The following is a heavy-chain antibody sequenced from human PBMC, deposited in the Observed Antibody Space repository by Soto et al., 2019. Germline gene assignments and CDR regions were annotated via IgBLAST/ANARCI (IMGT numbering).Heavy chain of an antibody. Sequence: GGSLRLSCAASGFTFSGYWMSWVRQAPGRGLEWVATIKHDGSENHCVDSVKGRFSISRDNGRDSLYLQMNRLRAEDTAVFFCVRSLFLASPDTEPFDYWGRGALVTVSS. CDR1: GFTFSGYW. CDR2: IKHDGSEN. J-gene: IGHJ4*02. V-gene: IGHV3-7*01. D-gene: IGHD3-3*02. CDR3: VRSLFLASPDTEPFDY.